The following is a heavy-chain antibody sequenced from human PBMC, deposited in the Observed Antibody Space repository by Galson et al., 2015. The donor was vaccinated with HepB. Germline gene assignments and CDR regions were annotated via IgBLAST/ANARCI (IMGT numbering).Heavy chain of an antibody. D-gene: IGHD4-23*01. Sequence: LSLTCTVSGGSISSSSYYWGWIRQPPGKGLEWIGGIYYSGSTYYNPSLKSRVTISVDTSKNQFSLKLSSVTAADTAVYYCARRGTVVTPIDYWGQGTLVTVSS. J-gene: IGHJ4*02. CDR1: GGSISSSSYY. CDR3: ARRGTVVTPIDY. CDR2: IYYSGST. V-gene: IGHV4-39*01.